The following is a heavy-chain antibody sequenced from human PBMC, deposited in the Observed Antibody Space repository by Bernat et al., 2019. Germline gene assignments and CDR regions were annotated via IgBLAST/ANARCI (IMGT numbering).Heavy chain of an antibody. CDR1: GFTFSSYW. Sequence: EVQLVESGGGLVQPGGSLRLSCAASGFTFSSYWMHWVRQAPGKGLVWVSRINNNGSRTNYADSVKGRFTISRDNAKNTVYLQMNSLRAEDTAVYYCARAVTRKKGYSYFDARDVWGQGTTVTVAS. J-gene: IGHJ6*02. D-gene: IGHD4-17*01. CDR2: INNNGSRT. CDR3: ARAVTRKKGYSYFDARDV. V-gene: IGHV3-74*01.